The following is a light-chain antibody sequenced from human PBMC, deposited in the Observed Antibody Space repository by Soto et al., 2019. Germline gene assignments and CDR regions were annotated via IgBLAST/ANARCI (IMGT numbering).Light chain of an antibody. V-gene: IGLV2-14*01. CDR2: EAS. CDR1: SSDVGGYNF. J-gene: IGLJ1*01. CDR3: SSYTITTALV. Sequence: QSLITNPASLSGSPGQSITISCTGTSSDVGGYNFVSWYQQHPGKAPKLMISEASNRPSGVSNRFSGSKSGNTASLTISGLQTEDEADYYCSSYTITTALVFGSGTKVT.